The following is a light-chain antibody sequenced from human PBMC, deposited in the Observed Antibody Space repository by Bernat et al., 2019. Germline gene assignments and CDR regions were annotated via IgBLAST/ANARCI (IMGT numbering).Light chain of an antibody. CDR1: QSISSW. CDR2: KAS. V-gene: IGKV1-5*03. J-gene: IGKJ2*02. Sequence: DIQMTQSPSTLSAFVGDRVTITCRASQSISSWLAWYQQKPGKAPKLLIYKASSLESGVPSRFSGSGSGTEFTLTISSLQPDDFATYYCQQYNSYSSTVGQGTKLEIK. CDR3: QQYNSYSST.